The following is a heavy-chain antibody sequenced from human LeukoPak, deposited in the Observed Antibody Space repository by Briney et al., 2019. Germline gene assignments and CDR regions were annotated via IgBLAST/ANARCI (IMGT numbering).Heavy chain of an antibody. CDR1: GGSISSYY. Sequence: KPSETLSLTCTVSGGSISSYYWSWIRQPAGKGLEGIGRIYNTGSTSYNPSLKSRVSISVDTSKNQFSLKLRSVTAADTAMYYCAREGPEDSGWYLWYFENWGQGSLVTVSS. J-gene: IGHJ4*02. D-gene: IGHD6-19*01. CDR2: IYNTGST. V-gene: IGHV4-4*07. CDR3: AREGPEDSGWYLWYFEN.